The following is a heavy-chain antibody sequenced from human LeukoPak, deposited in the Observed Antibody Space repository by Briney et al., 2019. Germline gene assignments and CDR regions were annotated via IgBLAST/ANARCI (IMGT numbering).Heavy chain of an antibody. Sequence: ASVKVSCNASGYTFTSYCISWVRQAPGQGLEWMGWISAYNGNTNYAQTLQGRVTMTTDTSTSTAYMELRSLRSDDTAVYYCARINRGSYFDYWGQGTLVTVSS. CDR2: ISAYNGNT. J-gene: IGHJ4*02. D-gene: IGHD1-26*01. CDR1: GYTFTSYC. V-gene: IGHV1-18*01. CDR3: ARINRGSYFDY.